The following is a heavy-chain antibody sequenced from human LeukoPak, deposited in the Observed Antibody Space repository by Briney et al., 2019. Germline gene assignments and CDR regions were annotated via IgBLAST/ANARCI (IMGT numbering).Heavy chain of an antibody. J-gene: IGHJ4*02. CDR3: ASSLGGSYRHRWY. CDR2: INPSGGST. Sequence: ASVKVSCKASGYTFTGYYMHWVRQAPGQGLEWMGIINPSGGSTSYAQKFQGRVTMTRDMSTSTVYMELSSLRSEDTAVYYCASSLGGSYRHRWYWGQGTLVTVSS. D-gene: IGHD1-26*01. V-gene: IGHV1-46*01. CDR1: GYTFTGYY.